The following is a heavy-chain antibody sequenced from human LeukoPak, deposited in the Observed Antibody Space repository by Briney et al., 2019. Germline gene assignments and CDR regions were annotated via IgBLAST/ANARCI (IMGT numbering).Heavy chain of an antibody. CDR3: AKDGENYFDY. Sequence: GGSLRLSCAASGFTFSSYAMHWVRQVPGKGLEWVAVIWYGGSNKNYADSVEGRFTISRDNSKNTLWLQMDSLRAEDTAVYFCAKDGENYFDYWGQGTLVTVSS. CDR2: IWYGGSNK. V-gene: IGHV3-30*02. CDR1: GFTFSSYA. J-gene: IGHJ4*02. D-gene: IGHD3-10*01.